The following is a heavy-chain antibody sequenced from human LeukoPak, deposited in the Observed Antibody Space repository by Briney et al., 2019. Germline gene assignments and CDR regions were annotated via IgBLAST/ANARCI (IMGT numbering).Heavy chain of an antibody. CDR3: ARSIVVGATAFGY. J-gene: IGHJ4*02. V-gene: IGHV1-69*13. D-gene: IGHD1-26*01. CDR1: GGTFSSYA. CDR2: IIPIFGTA. Sequence: ASVKVPCKASGGTFSSYAISWVRQAPGQGLEWMGGIIPIFGTANYAQKFQGRVTITADESTSTAYMELSSLRSEDTAVYYCARSIVVGATAFGYWGQGTLVTVSS.